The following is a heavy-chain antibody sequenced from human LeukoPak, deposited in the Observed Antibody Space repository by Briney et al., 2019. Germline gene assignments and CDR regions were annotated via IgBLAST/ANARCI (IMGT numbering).Heavy chain of an antibody. D-gene: IGHD4-23*01. J-gene: IGHJ4*02. CDR1: GFTFDDYA. CDR2: ISWNSGSI. CDR3: AKDIDYGGNSGGFDY. Sequence: PPGGSLRLSCAASGFTFDDYAMHWVRQAPGKGLEWVSGISWNSGSIGYADSAKGRFTISRDNAKNSLYLQMNSLRAEDTALYYCAKDIDYGGNSGGFDYWGQGTLVTVSS. V-gene: IGHV3-9*01.